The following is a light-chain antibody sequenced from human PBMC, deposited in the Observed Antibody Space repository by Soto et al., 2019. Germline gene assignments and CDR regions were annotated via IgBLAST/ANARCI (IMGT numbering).Light chain of an antibody. J-gene: IGKJ1*01. Sequence: DIQMTQSPSSLSASVGDRVTITCRARQSISNYLNWYQQKPGKAPKLLIYAASNLQGGVPSRFSGSGSGTDFALTISGLQPEDSATYYCQQSYNARTFGQWTKVEIK. CDR3: QQSYNART. CDR2: AAS. CDR1: QSISNY. V-gene: IGKV1-39*01.